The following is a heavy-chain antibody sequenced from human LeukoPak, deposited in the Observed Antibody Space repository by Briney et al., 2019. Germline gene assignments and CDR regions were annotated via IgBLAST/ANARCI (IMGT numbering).Heavy chain of an antibody. CDR3: ARESEQLAPDFDY. J-gene: IGHJ4*02. V-gene: IGHV1-18*01. D-gene: IGHD6-6*01. Sequence: GASVKVACKASGYTFTSYGISCVRQAPGQGLGWMGWISAYNSNTNYAQKLQGRVTMTTDTSTSTAYMELRSLRSDDTAVYYCARESEQLAPDFDYWGQGTLVTVSS. CDR1: GYTFTSYG. CDR2: ISAYNSNT.